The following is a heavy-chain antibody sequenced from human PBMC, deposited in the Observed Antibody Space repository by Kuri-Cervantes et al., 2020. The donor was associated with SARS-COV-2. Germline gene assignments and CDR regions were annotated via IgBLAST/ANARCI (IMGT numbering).Heavy chain of an antibody. D-gene: IGHD3-3*01. J-gene: IGHJ5*02. V-gene: IGHV4-39*01. CDR3: ARQMMSSITIFGVVITRNWFDP. CDR2: IYYSGST. Sequence: PETLSLTCTVSGGSISSSSYYWGWIRQPPGKGLEWIGSIYYSGSTYYNPSLKSRVTISVDTSKNQFSLKLSSVTAADTAVYYCARQMMSSITIFGVVITRNWFDPWGQGTLVTVSS. CDR1: GGSISSSSYY.